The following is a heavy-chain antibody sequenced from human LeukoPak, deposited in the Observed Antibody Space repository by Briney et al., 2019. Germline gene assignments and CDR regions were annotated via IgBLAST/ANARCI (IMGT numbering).Heavy chain of an antibody. CDR1: GFTFSNYD. V-gene: IGHV3-21*01. J-gene: IGHJ4*02. D-gene: IGHD3-3*01. CDR3: ARVRTYYDFWSGYGDY. Sequence: GGSLRLSCATSGFTFSNYDMAWVRQAPGKGLEWVSSISSSSSYIYYADSVKGRFTISRDNAKNSLYLQMNSLRAEDTAVYYCARVRTYYDFWSGYGDYWGQGTLVTVSS. CDR2: ISSSSSYI.